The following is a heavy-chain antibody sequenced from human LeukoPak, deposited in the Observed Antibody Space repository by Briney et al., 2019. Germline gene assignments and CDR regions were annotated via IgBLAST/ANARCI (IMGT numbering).Heavy chain of an antibody. Sequence: GGSLRLSCAASGFTFSSYSMNWVRQAPGKGLEWVSSISSISSYIYYADSVKGRFTISRDNAKNSLYLQMNSLRAEDTAVYYCARGLGPFFDYWGQGTLVTVSS. CDR2: ISSISSYI. CDR1: GFTFSSYS. J-gene: IGHJ4*02. CDR3: ARGLGPFFDY. V-gene: IGHV3-21*01.